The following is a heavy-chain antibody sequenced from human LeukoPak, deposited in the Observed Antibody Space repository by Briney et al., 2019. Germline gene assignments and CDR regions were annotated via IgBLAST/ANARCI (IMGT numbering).Heavy chain of an antibody. Sequence: ASVKVSCKASGYTFTSYGISWVRQAPGQGLEWMGWISAYNGNTNYAQKLQGRVTMTTDTSTSTAYMELRSLRSDDTAVYNCVRGAKCSGADCDSTKEYVYYFDYWGQGTLVTVSS. CDR2: ISAYNGNT. CDR3: VRGAKCSGADCDSTKEYVYYFDY. CDR1: GYTFTSYG. D-gene: IGHD6-25*01. V-gene: IGHV1-18*01. J-gene: IGHJ4*02.